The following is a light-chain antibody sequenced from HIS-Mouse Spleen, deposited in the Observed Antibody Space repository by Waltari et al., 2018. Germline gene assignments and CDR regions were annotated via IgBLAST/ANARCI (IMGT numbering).Light chain of an antibody. Sequence: QSVLTQPPSASGTPGQRVTISCSGSSSTIGRNYVYWYQQLPGTAPKLLIYRNKQRPSGVPDRFSGSKSGTSASLAISGRRSEDEADYYCAAWDDSLSGPVFGGGTKLTVL. J-gene: IGLJ3*02. V-gene: IGLV1-47*01. CDR2: RNK. CDR3: AAWDDSLSGPV. CDR1: SSTIGRNY.